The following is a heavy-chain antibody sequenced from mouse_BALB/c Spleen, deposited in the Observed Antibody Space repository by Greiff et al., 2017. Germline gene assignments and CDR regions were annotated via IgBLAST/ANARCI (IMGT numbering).Heavy chain of an antibody. D-gene: IGHD1-1*01. CDR3: ARRDFYYGFAY. CDR2: INYSGST. CDR1: GYSITSDYA. Sequence: EVQLQQSGPGLVKPSQSLSLTCTVTGYSITSDYAWNWIRQFPGNKLEWMGYINYSGSTSYNPSLKSRISITRDTSKNQFFLQLNSVTTEDTATYYCARRDFYYGFAYWGQGTLVTVSA. V-gene: IGHV3-2*02. J-gene: IGHJ3*01.